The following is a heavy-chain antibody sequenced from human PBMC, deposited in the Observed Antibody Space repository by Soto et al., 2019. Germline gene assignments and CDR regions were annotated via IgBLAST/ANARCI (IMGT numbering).Heavy chain of an antibody. CDR1: GFTFSSYG. J-gene: IGHJ5*02. CDR2: ISYDGSNK. Sequence: QVQLVESGGGVVQPGRSLRLSCAASGFTFSSYGMHWVRQAPGKGLEWVAVISYDGSNKYYADSVKGRFTISRDNSKNTLYLQMSSLRAEDTDVYYCEKDYGYGSGGSCYSSGWFEPWGQGTLVTVSS. D-gene: IGHD2-15*01. CDR3: EKDYGYGSGGSCYSSGWFEP. V-gene: IGHV3-30*18.